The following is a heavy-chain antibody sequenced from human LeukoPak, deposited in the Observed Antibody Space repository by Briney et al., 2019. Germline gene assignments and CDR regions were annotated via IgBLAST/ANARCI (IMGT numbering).Heavy chain of an antibody. CDR1: GFTFSSYA. D-gene: IGHD3-10*01. J-gene: IGHJ4*02. CDR3: AKHYYGSGSYYVTGFDY. Sequence: GGSLRLSCAASGFTFSSYAMSWVRQAPGKGLEWVSTVSGSGGATYDADSVRGRFTISRDNSKNTLYLQMNSLRADDTAVYYCAKHYYGSGSYYVTGFDYWGQGTLVTVSS. V-gene: IGHV3-23*01. CDR2: VSGSGGAT.